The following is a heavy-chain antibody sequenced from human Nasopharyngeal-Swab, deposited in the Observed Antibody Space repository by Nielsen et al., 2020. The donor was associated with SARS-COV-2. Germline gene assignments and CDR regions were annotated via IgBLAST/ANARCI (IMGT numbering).Heavy chain of an antibody. V-gene: IGHV1-69*06. D-gene: IGHD1-26*01. CDR1: GGTFRTYA. J-gene: IGHJ3*02. Sequence: SVKVSCKASGGTFRTYAISWVRQAPGQGLEWMGGIIPIFGTANYAQKFQGRVTITADSSPSTAYMELSSLRSEDTAVYYCARGAVSGSYGSLTDAFEIWGQGTMVTVSS. CDR2: IIPIFGTA. CDR3: ARGAVSGSYGSLTDAFEI.